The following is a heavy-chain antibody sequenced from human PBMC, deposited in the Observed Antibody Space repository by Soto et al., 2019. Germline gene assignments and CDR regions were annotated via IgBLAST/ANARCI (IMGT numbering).Heavy chain of an antibody. CDR2: INPNSGGT. V-gene: IGHV1-2*04. D-gene: IGHD3-22*01. J-gene: IGHJ4*02. CDR3: ARGTRGAGGYYYDSSGYYNFDY. Sequence: ASVKVSCKASGYTFTGYYMHWVRQAPGQGLEWMGWINPNSGGTNYAQKFQGWVTMTRDTSISTAYMELSRLRSDDTAVYYCARGTRGAGGYYYDSSGYYNFDYWGQGTLVTVSS. CDR1: GYTFTGYY.